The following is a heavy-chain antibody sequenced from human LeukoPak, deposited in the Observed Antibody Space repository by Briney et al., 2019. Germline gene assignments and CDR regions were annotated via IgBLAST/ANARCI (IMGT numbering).Heavy chain of an antibody. V-gene: IGHV3-23*01. D-gene: IGHD2-15*01. CDR3: AENGDRGAYCTGGTCYPYFYYYMDV. CDR2: LSGSGGST. J-gene: IGHJ6*03. Sequence: GGSLRLSCAASGFTFSSYGMSWVRQTPGKGLEWVSSLSGSGGSTYYADSVKGRFTISRDNSKNTLYLQVNSLRAEDTAIYYCAENGDRGAYCTGGTCYPYFYYYMDVWGKGTTVTI. CDR1: GFTFSSYG.